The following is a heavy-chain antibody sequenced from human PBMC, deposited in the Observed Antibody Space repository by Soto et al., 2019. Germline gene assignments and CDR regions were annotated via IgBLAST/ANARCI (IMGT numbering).Heavy chain of an antibody. CDR1: GFTFRTYA. J-gene: IGHJ6*02. D-gene: IGHD2-2*01. V-gene: IGHV3-23*01. Sequence: PGGSLRLSCAASGFTFRTYAMSWVRQAPGKGLEWVSVIRGSGGSPYYADSVKGRFTISRDNSKNTLYLQMNSLRPEDTAVYYCAKDDDIVVVPAALDVWGQGTTVTVSS. CDR3: AKDDDIVVVPAALDV. CDR2: IRGSGGSP.